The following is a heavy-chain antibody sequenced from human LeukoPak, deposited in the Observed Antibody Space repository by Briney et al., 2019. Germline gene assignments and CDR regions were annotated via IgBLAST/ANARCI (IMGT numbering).Heavy chain of an antibody. J-gene: IGHJ4*02. CDR1: GFTFSSYW. V-gene: IGHV3-74*01. CDR3: ARRSSGSPPYYFDY. Sequence: PGGSLRLSCEASGFTFSSYWMHWVRQAPGKGLVWVSRINSDGSTTNYADSVKGRFTISRDNAKNTLDLQMNSLRAEDTAVYYCARRSSGSPPYYFDYWGQGTLVTVSS. CDR2: INSDGSTT. D-gene: IGHD1-26*01.